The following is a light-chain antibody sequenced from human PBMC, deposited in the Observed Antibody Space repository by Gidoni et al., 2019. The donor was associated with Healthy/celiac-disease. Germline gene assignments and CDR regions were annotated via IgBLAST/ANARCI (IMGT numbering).Light chain of an antibody. Sequence: QSVLTQPPSASGPPGQMVTISCSGSSSNIGSNTVNWYQQLPGTAPKLLIYSNNQRPSGVPDRFAGSKSGTSASLAISGLQSEDEADYYCAAWDDSLNGWVFGGGTKLTVL. CDR1: SSNIGSNT. CDR3: AAWDDSLNGWV. J-gene: IGLJ3*02. V-gene: IGLV1-44*01. CDR2: SNN.